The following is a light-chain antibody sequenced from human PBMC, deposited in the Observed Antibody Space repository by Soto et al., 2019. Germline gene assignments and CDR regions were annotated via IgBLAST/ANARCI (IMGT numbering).Light chain of an antibody. V-gene: IGLV1-40*01. Sequence: QSVLTQPPSVSGAPGQRVTISCSVSSSNIGAGHDVHWYQQLPGTAPKLLMYGNTNRPSGVPDRFSGSKSGTSASLAITGLQAEDEADYYCQSYDSSLSAWVFGGGTKLTVL. CDR2: GNT. J-gene: IGLJ3*02. CDR3: QSYDSSLSAWV. CDR1: SSNIGAGHD.